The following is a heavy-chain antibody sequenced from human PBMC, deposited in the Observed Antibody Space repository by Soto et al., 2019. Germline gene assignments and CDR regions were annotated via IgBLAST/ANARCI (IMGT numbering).Heavy chain of an antibody. V-gene: IGHV1-69*01. CDR3: ARSQYYYGSGSYYHNWFDP. J-gene: IGHJ5*02. Sequence: QVQLVQSGAEVKKPGSSVKVSCKASGGTFSSYAISWVRQAPGQGLEWMGGIIPIFGTANYAQKFQGRVTITADESTSTAYMELRSLRSEDTAVYYCARSQYYYGSGSYYHNWFDPWGQGTLVTVSS. D-gene: IGHD3-10*01. CDR2: IIPIFGTA. CDR1: GGTFSSYA.